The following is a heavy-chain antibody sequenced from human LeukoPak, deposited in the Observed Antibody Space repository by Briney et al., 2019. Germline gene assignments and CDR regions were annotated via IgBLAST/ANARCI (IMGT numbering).Heavy chain of an antibody. D-gene: IGHD6-13*01. J-gene: IGHJ4*02. CDR2: ISGSGGST. CDR1: GFTFSSYG. CDR3: AKDSPGTYSSSWGGLLYFDY. Sequence: GGSLRLSCAASGFTFSSYGMSWVRQAPGKGLEWVSAISGSGGSTYYADSVKGRFTISRDNSKNTLYLQMNSLRAEDTAVYYCAKDSPGTYSSSWGGLLYFDYWGQGTLVTVSS. V-gene: IGHV3-23*01.